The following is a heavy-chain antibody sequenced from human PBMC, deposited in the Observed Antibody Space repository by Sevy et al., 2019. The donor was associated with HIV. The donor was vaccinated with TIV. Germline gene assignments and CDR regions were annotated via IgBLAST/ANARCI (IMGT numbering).Heavy chain of an antibody. CDR2: IYSDGTT. V-gene: IGHV3-66*01. J-gene: IGHJ4*02. Sequence: GGSLRLSCAASGFTFSSYAMHWVRQAPGKGLEWVSVIYSDGTTYHADSVKDRFTISRDNSKNTLFLEMNSLRAEDTAFYYCARGKSGYGYGLNSWGQGTLVTVSS. CDR3: ARGKSGYGYGLNS. D-gene: IGHD5-18*01. CDR1: GFTFSSYA.